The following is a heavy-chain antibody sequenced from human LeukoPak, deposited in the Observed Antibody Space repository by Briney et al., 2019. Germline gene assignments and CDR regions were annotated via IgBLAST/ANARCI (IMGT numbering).Heavy chain of an antibody. CDR2: IYYSRTT. V-gene: IGHV4-59*01. D-gene: IGHD6-13*01. CDR1: GGSISRYY. Sequence: PSETLSLTCTVSGGSISRYYGRGMRQPPGKGGEGIAYIYYSRTTNYTPSLKSRLPISVDTSKNQFSLKLSSVTAADTAVYYCARVVYIAAAQYGYWGQGTLVTVSS. J-gene: IGHJ4*02. CDR3: ARVVYIAAAQYGY.